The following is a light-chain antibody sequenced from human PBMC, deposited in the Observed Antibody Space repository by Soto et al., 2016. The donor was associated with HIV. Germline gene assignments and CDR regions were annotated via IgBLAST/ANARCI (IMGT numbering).Light chain of an antibody. Sequence: DIQMTQSPSSLSASVEDRVTITCRASQSIGRFLNWYQQISGKPPNLLIYEASILQSGVPSRFSGSGSGTDFTLIIDSLQPEDFATYYCQQSYSIPYTFGQGTKLEIK. CDR1: QSIGRF. J-gene: IGKJ2*01. CDR3: QQSYSIPYT. CDR2: EAS. V-gene: IGKV1-39*01.